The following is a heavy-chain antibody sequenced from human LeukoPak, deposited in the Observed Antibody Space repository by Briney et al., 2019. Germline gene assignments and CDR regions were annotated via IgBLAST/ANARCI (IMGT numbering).Heavy chain of an antibody. CDR2: IYSTGST. J-gene: IGHJ4*02. Sequence: SETLSLTCIVSGGSMSNYYWSWIRQPPGKGLEWIGHIYSTGSTTYSPSLKSRVIMSVDTSKNQFSLKVTSVTAADTAVYYCARHRSDGSYPLDSWGQGALVTVSS. D-gene: IGHD5-24*01. V-gene: IGHV4-59*08. CDR3: ARHRSDGSYPLDS. CDR1: GGSMSNYY.